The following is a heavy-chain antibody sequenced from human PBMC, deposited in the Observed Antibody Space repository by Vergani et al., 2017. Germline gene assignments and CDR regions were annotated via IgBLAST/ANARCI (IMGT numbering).Heavy chain of an antibody. CDR1: GFTFSTYA. J-gene: IGHJ5*01. Sequence: VQLLESGGSLKQPGGSVRLSCAASGFTFSTYAMHWVRQAPGKGLEWVAVIWYDGSNKYYEDSVKGRFTISRDNSKNTLYLQMNSLRVEDTAVYYCARWGNEKRLDSWGQGTLVTVSS. D-gene: IGHD1-1*01. CDR3: ARWGNEKRLDS. V-gene: IGHV3-33*08. CDR2: IWYDGSNK.